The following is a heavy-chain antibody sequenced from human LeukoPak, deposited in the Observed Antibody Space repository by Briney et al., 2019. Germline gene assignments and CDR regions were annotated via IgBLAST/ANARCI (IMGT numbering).Heavy chain of an antibody. J-gene: IGHJ4*02. V-gene: IGHV1-2*02. CDR1: GYTFTDYY. CDR3: ARARWQLVPYFDS. D-gene: IGHD6-6*01. Sequence: GASVKVSCKASGYTFTDYYMHGVRQAPGQGREGMGWINPNRGVTNFAQKFQGRVAMPRDQSISPAYLELGSLRSHDTAVYFCARARWQLVPYFDSWGQGTLVTVSS. CDR2: INPNRGVT.